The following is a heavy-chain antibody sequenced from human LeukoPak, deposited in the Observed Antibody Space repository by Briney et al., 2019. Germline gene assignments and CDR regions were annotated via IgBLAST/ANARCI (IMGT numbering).Heavy chain of an antibody. V-gene: IGHV3-21*01. CDR3: ARDLDYYDSSGYYYPHAFDI. CDR2: ISSSSRYT. J-gene: IGHJ3*02. D-gene: IGHD3-22*01. Sequence: GGSLRLSCAASGFTFSSYSMNWVRQAPGKGLEWVSSISSSSRYTYYADAVKGRFTICRDNAKNSLYLQMNSLRAEDTAVYYCARDLDYYDSSGYYYPHAFDIWGQGTMVTVSS. CDR1: GFTFSSYS.